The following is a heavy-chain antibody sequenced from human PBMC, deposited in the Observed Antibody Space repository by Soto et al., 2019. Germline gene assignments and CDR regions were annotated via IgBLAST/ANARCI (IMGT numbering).Heavy chain of an antibody. CDR3: ARGSYGEYQLLGY. J-gene: IGHJ4*02. V-gene: IGHV3-21*01. D-gene: IGHD2-2*01. CDR1: GFTFSSYS. Sequence: PGGSLRLSCAASGFTFSSYSMNWVRQAPGKGLEWVSSISSSSSYIYYADSVKGRFTISRDNAKNSLYLQMNSLRAEDTAVYYCARGSYGEYQLLGYWGQGTRVTVSS. CDR2: ISSSSSYI.